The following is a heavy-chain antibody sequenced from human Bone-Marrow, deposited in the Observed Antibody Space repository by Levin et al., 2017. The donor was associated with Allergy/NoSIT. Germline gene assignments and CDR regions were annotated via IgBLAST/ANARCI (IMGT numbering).Heavy chain of an antibody. CDR3: AKDVGPKYTPLYYYYGMDV. D-gene: IGHD2-2*02. Sequence: SLKISCAASGFTFDDYAMHWVRQAPGKGLEWVSGISWNSGSIGYADSVKGRFTISRDNAKNSLYLQMNSLRAEDTALYYCAKDVGPKYTPLYYYYGMDVWGQGTTVTVSS. CDR2: ISWNSGSI. CDR1: GFTFDDYA. J-gene: IGHJ6*02. V-gene: IGHV3-9*01.